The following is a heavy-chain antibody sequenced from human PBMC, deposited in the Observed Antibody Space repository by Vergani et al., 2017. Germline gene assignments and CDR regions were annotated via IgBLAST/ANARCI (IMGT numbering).Heavy chain of an antibody. CDR1: GFMFSNYW. J-gene: IGHJ4*02. CDR2: IRSKNDGGTA. D-gene: IGHD2-2*02. Sequence: EVQLVESGGGLVKPGGSLRLSCAASGFMFSNYWMNWVRQAPGKGLEWIGRIRSKNDGGTADYAAPLKGRFTISRDDSKDSAFLLVNNLKTEDTAVYFCYTDYHDYWGQGTLVTVSS. V-gene: IGHV3-15*01. CDR3: YTDYHDY.